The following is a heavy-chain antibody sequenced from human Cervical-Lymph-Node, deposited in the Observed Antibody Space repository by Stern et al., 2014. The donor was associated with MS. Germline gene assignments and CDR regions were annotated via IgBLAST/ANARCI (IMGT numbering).Heavy chain of an antibody. V-gene: IGHV4-61*01. CDR1: GDSVDNDKYY. CDR2: ISYSGRS. Sequence: QVQLQESGPGLVKSSETLSLTCTVSGDSVDNDKYYWSWIRQPPGKGLEWIGFISYSGRSNYNPSRRSRVTLSLDTSKNQVSLKLTSGTAADTAVYYCAREVTNMFYYGMDVWGQGTTVTVSS. J-gene: IGHJ6*02. CDR3: AREVTNMFYYGMDV. D-gene: IGHD2/OR15-2a*01.